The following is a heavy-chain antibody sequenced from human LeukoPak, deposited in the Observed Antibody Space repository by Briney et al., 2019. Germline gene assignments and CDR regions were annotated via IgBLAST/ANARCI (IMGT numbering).Heavy chain of an antibody. D-gene: IGHD2-8*01. CDR3: ARQVQRANGNFDY. Sequence: GEPLKISCKGYGYSFTNYWIGWVRQMPGKGLEWMSIVYPTDSDARYSPSFQGQVTVSADKSISTAYLQWSSLKASDTAMYNCARQVQRANGNFDYWGQGTLVTVSS. CDR1: GYSFTNYW. CDR2: VYPTDSDA. V-gene: IGHV5-51*01. J-gene: IGHJ4*02.